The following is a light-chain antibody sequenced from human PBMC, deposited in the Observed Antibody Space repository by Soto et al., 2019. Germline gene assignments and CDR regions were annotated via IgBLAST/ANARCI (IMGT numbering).Light chain of an antibody. CDR2: GNS. CDR1: SSNIGAGYD. Sequence: QPVLTQPPSVSGAPGQRVTISCTGSSSNIGAGYDVHWYPQLPGTAPKLLIYGNSNRPSGVPDRVSGSKSGTSASLAITGLQAEDEADYYCQSYDSSLSGYVFGTGTKLTVL. J-gene: IGLJ1*01. CDR3: QSYDSSLSGYV. V-gene: IGLV1-40*01.